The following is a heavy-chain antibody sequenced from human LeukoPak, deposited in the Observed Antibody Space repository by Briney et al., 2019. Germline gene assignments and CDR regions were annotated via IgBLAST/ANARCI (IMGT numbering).Heavy chain of an antibody. CDR3: VRGSTLSSGPAY. V-gene: IGHV3-11*01. J-gene: IGHJ4*02. Sequence: GGSLRLSCAASGFTFSDYYMSWIRQAPGKELEWVSYISNSGSSIYYADSVKGRFAISRDNAKNSLYLQMNSLRAEDTAVYYCVRGSTLSSGPAYWGQGALVTVSS. CDR1: GFTFSDYY. D-gene: IGHD3-22*01. CDR2: ISNSGSSI.